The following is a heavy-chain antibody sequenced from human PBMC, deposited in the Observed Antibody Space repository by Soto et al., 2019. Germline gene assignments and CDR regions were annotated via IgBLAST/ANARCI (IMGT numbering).Heavy chain of an antibody. CDR1: GYTFTGYY. CDR2: INTNSGGT. Sequence: QVQLVQSGAEVKKPGASVKVSCKASGYTFTGYYIHWVRQAPGQGLEWMGWINTNSGGTNYAQKFQGRVTMTRDTSISTAYMELSRLTSDDTAVYHCARTQTNDYWGQGTLVTVSS. V-gene: IGHV1-2*02. J-gene: IGHJ4*02. CDR3: ARTQTNDY.